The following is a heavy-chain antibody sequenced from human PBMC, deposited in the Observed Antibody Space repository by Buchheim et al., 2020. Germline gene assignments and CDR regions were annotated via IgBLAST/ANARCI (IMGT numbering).Heavy chain of an antibody. CDR2: ISYDGSNK. J-gene: IGHJ6*02. D-gene: IGHD6-13*01. V-gene: IGHV3-30*18. CDR1: GFTFSSYG. Sequence: QVQLVESGGGVVQPGRSLRLSCAASGFTFSSYGMHWVRQAPGKGLEWVAVISYDGSNKYYADSVKGRFTISRDNSKNTLYLQMNSLRAEDTAVYYCAKGGSYSSSWYDSTTYYYYYGMDVWGQGTT. CDR3: AKGGSYSSSWYDSTTYYYYYGMDV.